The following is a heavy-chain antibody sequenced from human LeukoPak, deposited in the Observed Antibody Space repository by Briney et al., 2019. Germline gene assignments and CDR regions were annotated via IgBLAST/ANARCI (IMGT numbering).Heavy chain of an antibody. Sequence: GGSLRLSCAASGFTFSSYALSWVRQAPRKGLEWVSALSGSGAKTYYADSVKGRFTVSRDNSKNTLYLQMNSLRANDTAVYYCAKDHGDYSFDHWGQGTLVTVSS. V-gene: IGHV3-23*01. CDR1: GFTFSSYA. J-gene: IGHJ4*02. CDR2: LSGSGAKT. D-gene: IGHD4-17*01. CDR3: AKDHGDYSFDH.